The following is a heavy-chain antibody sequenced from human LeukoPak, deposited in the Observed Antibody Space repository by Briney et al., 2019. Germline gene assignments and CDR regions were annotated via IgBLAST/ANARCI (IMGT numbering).Heavy chain of an antibody. CDR3: ARAHLLYSSSWSYYFDY. CDR2: IYYSGST. Sequence: SSETLSLTCTVSGGSISSSSYYWGWIRQPPGKGLEWIGSIYYSGSTYYNPSLKSRVTISVDTSKNQFSLKLSSVTAADTAVYYCARAHLLYSSSWSYYFDYWGQGTLVTVSS. CDR1: GGSISSSSYY. V-gene: IGHV4-39*07. D-gene: IGHD6-13*01. J-gene: IGHJ4*02.